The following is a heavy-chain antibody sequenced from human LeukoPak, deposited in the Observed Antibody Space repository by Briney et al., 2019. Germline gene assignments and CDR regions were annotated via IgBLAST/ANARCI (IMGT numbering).Heavy chain of an antibody. D-gene: IGHD5-18*01. CDR2: IYYSGNT. J-gene: IGHJ4*02. Sequence: SETLSLTCTVSGGSISSSSYYWGWIRQPPGKGLEWIGSIYYSGNTYYNPSLKSRVTISVDTSKNQFSLKLSSVTAADTAVYYCARSHGYSYGYNYWGQGTLVPVSS. CDR3: ARSHGYSYGYNY. CDR1: GGSISSSSYY. V-gene: IGHV4-39*01.